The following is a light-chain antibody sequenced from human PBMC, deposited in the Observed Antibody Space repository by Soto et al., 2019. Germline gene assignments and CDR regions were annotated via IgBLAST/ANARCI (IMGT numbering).Light chain of an antibody. Sequence: DIVLTQSPGTLSLSPGERATLSCRASQSVSNYLAWYQQKPGQAPRLLIYGASSRATGIPDRVSGGGSGTDFTLTISRLEPEDFAVYYCQQYGSSRTLGQGTKVDIK. CDR3: QQYGSSRT. V-gene: IGKV3-20*01. J-gene: IGKJ1*01. CDR1: QSVSNY. CDR2: GAS.